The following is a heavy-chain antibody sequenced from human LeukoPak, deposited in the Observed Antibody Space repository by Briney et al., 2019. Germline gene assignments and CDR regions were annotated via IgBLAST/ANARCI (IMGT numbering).Heavy chain of an antibody. CDR3: ARDHIMITFGGATNWFDP. J-gene: IGHJ5*02. V-gene: IGHV3-48*04. D-gene: IGHD3-16*01. CDR1: GFTFSSYS. CDR2: ISSSSSTI. Sequence: GGSLRLSCAASGFTFSSYSMNWVRQAPGKGLEWVSYISSSSSTIYYADSVKGRFTISRDNAKNSLYLQMNSLRAEDTAVYYCARDHIMITFGGATNWFDPWGQGTLVTVSS.